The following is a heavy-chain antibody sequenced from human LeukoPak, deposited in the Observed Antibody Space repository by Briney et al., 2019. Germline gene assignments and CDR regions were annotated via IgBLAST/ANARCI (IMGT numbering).Heavy chain of an antibody. CDR1: GFTFSNYG. Sequence: PGGSLRLSCAASGFTFSNYGIHWVRQAPGKGREWGAVIWYDGSDKYHADSVKGRFTISRDNSKNTLYLQMNSLRVEDTAVYYCARPVVLGAYLRGAYYFDSWGQGTLVPVSS. CDR3: ARPVVLGAYLRGAYYFDS. CDR2: IWYDGSDK. V-gene: IGHV3-33*01. D-gene: IGHD3-16*01. J-gene: IGHJ4*02.